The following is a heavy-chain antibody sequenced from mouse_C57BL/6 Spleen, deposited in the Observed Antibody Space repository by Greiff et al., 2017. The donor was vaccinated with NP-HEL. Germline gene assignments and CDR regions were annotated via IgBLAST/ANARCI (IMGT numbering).Heavy chain of an antibody. Sequence: QVQLQQPGAELVRPGTSVKLSCKASGYTFTSYWMHWVKQRPGQGLEWIGVIDPSDSYTNYNQKFKGKATLTVDTSSSTAYMQLSSLTSEDSAVYYCARFGEPDKFDYWGQGTTLTVSS. V-gene: IGHV1-59*01. CDR3: ARFGEPDKFDY. CDR1: GYTFTSYW. CDR2: IDPSDSYT. D-gene: IGHD3-2*01. J-gene: IGHJ2*01.